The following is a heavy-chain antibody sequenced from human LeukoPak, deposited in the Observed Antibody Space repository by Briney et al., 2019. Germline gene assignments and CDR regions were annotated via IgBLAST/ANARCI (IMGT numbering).Heavy chain of an antibody. CDR2: INSDGSST. D-gene: IGHD6-13*01. CDR1: GFTFSSYW. CDR3: AREGVWRQQLVDYYYGMDV. J-gene: IGHJ6*02. Sequence: GGSLRLSCAASGFTFSSYWMHWVRQAPGKGLVWVSRINSDGSSTSYADPVKGRFTISRDNAKNTLYLQMNSLRAGDTAVYYCAREGVWRQQLVDYYYGMDVWGQGTTVTVSS. V-gene: IGHV3-74*01.